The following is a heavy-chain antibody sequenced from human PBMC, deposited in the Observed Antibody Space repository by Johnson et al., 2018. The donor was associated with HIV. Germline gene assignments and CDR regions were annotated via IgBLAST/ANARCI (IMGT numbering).Heavy chain of an antibody. V-gene: IGHV3-20*04. Sequence: VQLVESGGGVVQPRRSLRLSCAASGFTFHDYGMSWVRQAPGQGLEWVSGINWNGDSTDYADSVKGRFTVSRDSAKNSLYLQMNSLRAEDTALYYCARGCSVLQHLEWSFAAFDIWGQGTMVTVSS. CDR1: GFTFHDYG. D-gene: IGHD3-3*01. J-gene: IGHJ3*02. CDR2: INWNGDST. CDR3: ARGCSVLQHLEWSFAAFDI.